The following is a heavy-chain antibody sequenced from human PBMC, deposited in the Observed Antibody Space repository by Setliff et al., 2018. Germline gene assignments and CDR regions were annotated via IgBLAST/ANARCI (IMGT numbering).Heavy chain of an antibody. V-gene: IGHV4-39*01. J-gene: IGHJ3*01. D-gene: IGHD6-13*01. CDR3: ARHRQELVSESAFDF. CDR2: IGHSGSI. Sequence: SETLSLTCTVSGGSINSMSYYWGWIRQPPGKGLEWIATIGHSGSIYYNPSLKSRVTLSADMPKNQFSLKLSSVTAADTAMYYCARHRQELVSESAFDFWGQGTMVTVSS. CDR1: GGSINSMSYY.